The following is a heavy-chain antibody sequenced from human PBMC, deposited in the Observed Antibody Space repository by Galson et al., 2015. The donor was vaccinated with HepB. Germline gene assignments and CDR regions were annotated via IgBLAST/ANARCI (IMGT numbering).Heavy chain of an antibody. CDR2: IYDTGSP. J-gene: IGHJ4*02. Sequence: LSLTCNVSGGSISTYYWNWIRQSPGKGLEWIGYIYDTGSPKYNPSLKSRVTISVDTSKSQVSLRLTSVTAADTAVYSCARGRLRWMTDGGYFDYWGLGTVVTVSS. D-gene: IGHD2-21*02. CDR1: GGSISTYY. V-gene: IGHV4-59*01. CDR3: ARGRLRWMTDGGYFDY.